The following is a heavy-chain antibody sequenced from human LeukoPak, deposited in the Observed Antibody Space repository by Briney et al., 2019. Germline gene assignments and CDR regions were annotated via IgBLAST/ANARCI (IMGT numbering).Heavy chain of an antibody. V-gene: IGHV4-59*01. Sequence: SETLSLTCTVSGGSISRYYWSWIRQPPGKGLEWIGYIYYIGSTNYNPSLKSRVTISVDTSKNHFSLKLTSVTAADTAVYYCARGVPEYYDFWSGYFYYFDYWGQGTLVTVSS. CDR1: GGSISRYY. J-gene: IGHJ4*02. D-gene: IGHD3-3*01. CDR3: ARGVPEYYDFWSGYFYYFDY. CDR2: IYYIGST.